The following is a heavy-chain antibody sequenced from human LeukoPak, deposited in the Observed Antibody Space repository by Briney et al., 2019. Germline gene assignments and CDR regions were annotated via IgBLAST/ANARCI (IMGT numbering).Heavy chain of an antibody. V-gene: IGHV3-30*18. J-gene: IGHJ4*02. CDR2: ISYDGSNK. CDR1: GFTFSSYG. Sequence: GGSLRLSCAASGFTFSSYGMHWVRQAPGKGLEWVAVISYDGSNKYYADSVKGRFTISRDNSKNTLYLQMNSLRAEDTAVYYCAKDTIFWMATNGGYYFDYWGQGTLVTVSS. D-gene: IGHD5-24*01. CDR3: AKDTIFWMATNGGYYFDY.